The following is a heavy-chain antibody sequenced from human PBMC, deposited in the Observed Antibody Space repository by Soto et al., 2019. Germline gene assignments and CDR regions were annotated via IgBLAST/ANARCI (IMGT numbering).Heavy chain of an antibody. CDR2: INSDGSFT. Sequence: QPGGSLRLSCAASGFAFSTYWMLWVRQDPEKGLVWVSRINSDGSFTSYADSVKGRFTISRDNAKNTLYLQMNSLRAEDTAVYYCARGYSDTSGGSYYSPFDFWGQGTLVTVSS. D-gene: IGHD2-15*01. V-gene: IGHV3-74*01. CDR1: GFAFSTYW. CDR3: ARGYSDTSGGSYYSPFDF. J-gene: IGHJ4*02.